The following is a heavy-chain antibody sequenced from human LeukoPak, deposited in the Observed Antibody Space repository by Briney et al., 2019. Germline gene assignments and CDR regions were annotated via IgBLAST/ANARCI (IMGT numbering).Heavy chain of an antibody. J-gene: IGHJ3*02. V-gene: IGHV1-69*01. Sequence: SSVHVSCKASGRPFISYALSCVRQAPGQGLECMGGIIPIFGTANYAQKFQGRVTITADESTSTAYMELSSLRSEDTAVYYCARVVPMVRGAPVAAFDIWGQGTMVTVSS. CDR3: ARVVPMVRGAPVAAFDI. D-gene: IGHD3-10*01. CDR2: IIPIFGTA. CDR1: GRPFISYA.